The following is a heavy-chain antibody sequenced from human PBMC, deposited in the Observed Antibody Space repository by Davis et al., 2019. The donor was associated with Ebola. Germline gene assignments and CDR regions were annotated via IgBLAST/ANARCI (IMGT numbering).Heavy chain of an antibody. CDR3: ARGVSSWSYNWFDP. Sequence: MPSETLSLTCAVSGDSISSSNWWSWVRQTPGKGLEWIGKIYHSGSTDYNPSLKGRVTISVDTSKNQFSLKLSSVTAADTAVYYCARGVSSWSYNWFDPWGQGTLVTVSS. CDR1: GDSISSSNW. CDR2: IYHSGST. J-gene: IGHJ5*02. D-gene: IGHD6-13*01. V-gene: IGHV4-4*02.